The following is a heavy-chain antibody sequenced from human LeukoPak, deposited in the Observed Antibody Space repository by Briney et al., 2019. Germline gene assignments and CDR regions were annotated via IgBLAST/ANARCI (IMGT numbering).Heavy chain of an antibody. D-gene: IGHD3-3*01. CDR3: ARDSVAYYDETKGFDP. Sequence: PGGSLRLSCAASGFTFSSYSMNWVRQAPGKGLEWVSSISSSSSYICYADSVKGRFTISRDNAKNSLYLQMNSLRAEDTAVYYCARDSVAYYDETKGFDPWGQGTLVTVSS. J-gene: IGHJ5*02. V-gene: IGHV3-21*01. CDR2: ISSSSSYI. CDR1: GFTFSSYS.